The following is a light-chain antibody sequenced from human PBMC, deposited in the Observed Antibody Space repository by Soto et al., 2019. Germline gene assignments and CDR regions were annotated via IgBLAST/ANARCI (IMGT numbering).Light chain of an antibody. CDR2: RNN. J-gene: IGLJ1*01. CDR1: SSNIGSNY. Sequence: QSVLAQPPSASGTPGQRVTISCSGSSSNIGSNYVYWYQQLPGTAPKLLIYRNNQRPSGVPDRFSGSKSGTSASLAISGLRSEDEADYYCAAWDDSLSALYVLGTGTKVTVL. CDR3: AAWDDSLSALYV. V-gene: IGLV1-47*01.